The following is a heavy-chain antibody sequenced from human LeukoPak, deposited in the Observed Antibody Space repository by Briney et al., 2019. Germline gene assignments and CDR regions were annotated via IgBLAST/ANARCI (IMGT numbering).Heavy chain of an antibody. J-gene: IGHJ6*03. CDR1: GGSISSGSYY. D-gene: IGHD5-12*01. CDR3: ATATNYYYYYMDV. Sequence: SETLSLTCTVSGGSISSGSYYWSWIRQPAGKGLEWIGRIYTSGSTNYNPSLKSRVTISVDTSKNQFSLKLSSVTAADTAVYYCATATNYYYYYMDVWGKGTTVTISS. CDR2: IYTSGST. V-gene: IGHV4-61*02.